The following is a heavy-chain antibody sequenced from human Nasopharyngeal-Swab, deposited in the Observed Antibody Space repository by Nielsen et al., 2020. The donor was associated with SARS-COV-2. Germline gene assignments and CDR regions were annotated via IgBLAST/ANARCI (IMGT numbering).Heavy chain of an antibody. CDR1: GFTFDDYG. V-gene: IGHV3-20*01. D-gene: IGHD2-2*01. CDR3: ARWGVVVPAAQGGGWFDP. CDR2: INWNGGST. J-gene: IGHJ5*02. Sequence: ESLKISCAASGFTFDDYGMSWVRQAPGKGLEWISGINWNGGSTGYADSVKGRFTISRDNAKNSLYLQMNSLRAEDTALYHCARWGVVVPAAQGGGWFDPWGQGTLVTVSS.